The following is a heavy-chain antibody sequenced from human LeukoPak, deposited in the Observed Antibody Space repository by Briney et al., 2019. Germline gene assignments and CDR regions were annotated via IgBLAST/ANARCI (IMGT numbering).Heavy chain of an antibody. CDR3: ARDKMYYYDSSGYWKDYYYYYMDV. V-gene: IGHV1-2*02. CDR2: INPNSGGT. J-gene: IGHJ6*03. Sequence: ASVKVSCKASGYTFTGYYMHWVRQAPGQGLEWMGWINPNSGGTNYAQKFQGRVTMTRDTSISTAYMELSRLRSDDTAVHYCARDKMYYYDSSGYWKDYYYYYMDVWGKGTTVTVSS. D-gene: IGHD3-22*01. CDR1: GYTFTGYY.